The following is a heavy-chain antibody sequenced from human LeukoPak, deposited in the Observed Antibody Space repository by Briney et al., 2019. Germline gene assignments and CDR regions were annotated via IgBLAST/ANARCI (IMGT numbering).Heavy chain of an antibody. J-gene: IGHJ6*03. V-gene: IGHV3-23*01. CDR3: AKDLIRFLEWSLHYYYYYYMDV. D-gene: IGHD3-3*01. Sequence: GGSLRLSCAASGFTFSSYAMSWVRQAPGKGLEWVSAISGSGGSTYYADSVKGRFTISRDNSKNTLYLQMNSLRAEDTAVYYCAKDLIRFLEWSLHYYYYYYMDVWGKGTTVTVSS. CDR1: GFTFSSYA. CDR2: ISGSGGST.